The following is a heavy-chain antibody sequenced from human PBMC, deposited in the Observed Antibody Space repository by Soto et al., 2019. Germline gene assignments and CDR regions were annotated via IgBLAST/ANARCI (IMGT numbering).Heavy chain of an antibody. Sequence: GGSPRLSCAASGLTFSDFAMNCVRQARGKGLEWVSGISGNGETTYYADSVKGRFTISRDNSKNTLYLQMNSLRAEDTAVYYCAKDDGGYRPLFQVYWGEGTVVTVYS. V-gene: IGHV3-23*01. CDR2: ISGNGETT. CDR1: GLTFSDFA. CDR3: AKDDGGYRPLFQVY. D-gene: IGHD2-21*01. J-gene: IGHJ4*02.